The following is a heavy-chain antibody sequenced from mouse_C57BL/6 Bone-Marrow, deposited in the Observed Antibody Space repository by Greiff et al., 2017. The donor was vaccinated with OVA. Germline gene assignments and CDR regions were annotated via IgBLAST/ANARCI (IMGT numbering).Heavy chain of an antibody. D-gene: IGHD1-1*02. CDR1: GYTFTSYW. V-gene: IGHV1-56*01. J-gene: IGHJ1*03. Sequence: QVQLKQSGPELVRPGASVKISCKAPGYTFTSYWMQWVRQRPGQGLEWIGEIFPGSGSTYYNEKFKGKATLTVDTSSSTAYMQLSSLTSEDSAVYFCAVLSWYFDVWGTGTTVTVSS. CDR2: IFPGSGST. CDR3: AVLSWYFDV.